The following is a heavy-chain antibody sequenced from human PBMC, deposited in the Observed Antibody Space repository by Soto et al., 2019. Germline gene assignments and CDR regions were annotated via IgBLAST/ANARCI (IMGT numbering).Heavy chain of an antibody. V-gene: IGHV4-34*01. J-gene: IGHJ5*02. Sequence: QVQLQQWGAGLLKPSETLSLTCAVYGESLSVYYWTWIRQPPGKGLEWIGEINHSGSTNYNPSLKSRVPLSRDTTENQFSLKLSSVTAADTAVYYCTRGRQGGSPSWGQGTLVTVSS. CDR2: INHSGST. CDR1: GESLSVYY. D-gene: IGHD1-26*01. CDR3: TRGRQGGSPS.